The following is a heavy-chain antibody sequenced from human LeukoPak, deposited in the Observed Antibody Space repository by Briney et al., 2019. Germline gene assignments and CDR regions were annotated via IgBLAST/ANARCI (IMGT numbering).Heavy chain of an antibody. Sequence: TPSETLSLTCTVSGGSISSSSYYWGWIRQPPGKGLEWIGSIYYSGGTYYNPSLKSRVTISVDTSKNQFSLKLSSVTAADTAVYYCARAFRMVRGVDAFDIWGQGTMVTVSS. J-gene: IGHJ3*02. CDR1: GGSISSSSYY. V-gene: IGHV4-39*07. CDR3: ARAFRMVRGVDAFDI. D-gene: IGHD3-10*01. CDR2: IYYSGGT.